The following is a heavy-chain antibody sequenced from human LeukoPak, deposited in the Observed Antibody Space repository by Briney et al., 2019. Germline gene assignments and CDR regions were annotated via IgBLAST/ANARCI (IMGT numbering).Heavy chain of an antibody. CDR3: ARQIWRRPTQYYFDY. CDR2: IYDSGNT. CDR1: GGSIGNSDSY. V-gene: IGHV4-39*01. Sequence: IPSETLSLTCTVSGGSIGNSDSYWGWIRQPPGKGLEWVGSIYDSGNTYYNPSLKSRVTISVDTSTNQFSLKLSSVTAADTAVYYCARQIWRRPTQYYFDYWGQGTLVTVSS. J-gene: IGHJ4*02.